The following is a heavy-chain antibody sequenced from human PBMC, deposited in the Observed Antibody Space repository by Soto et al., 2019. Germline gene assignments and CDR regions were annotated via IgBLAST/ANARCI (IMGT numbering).Heavy chain of an antibody. Sequence: AGGSLRLSCAASGCTFSIYAMSWVRQAPGKGLKRVSSISGSGDSAYYADSVKGRFTISRDNSKNTLYLQINSLRAEDTAVYYCAKERSDHRIAAAAIDYWGQGAQVTVSS. J-gene: IGHJ4*02. CDR2: ISGSGDSA. CDR3: AKERSDHRIAAAAIDY. D-gene: IGHD6-25*01. CDR1: GCTFSIYA. V-gene: IGHV3-23*01.